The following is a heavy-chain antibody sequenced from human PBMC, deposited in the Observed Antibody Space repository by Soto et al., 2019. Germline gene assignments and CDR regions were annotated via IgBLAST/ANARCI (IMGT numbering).Heavy chain of an antibody. J-gene: IGHJ6*02. Sequence: GVSLRLSCAAAECTFSNYAMHWVRQAPGKGLEWVAVISYDGNNKYYVDSVKGRFTISRDNSKNTLYLQMNSLRAEDTAVYFCAKDHYGMDVWGQGTTVTVSS. CDR2: ISYDGNNK. V-gene: IGHV3-30-3*01. CDR3: AKDHYGMDV. CDR1: ECTFSNYA.